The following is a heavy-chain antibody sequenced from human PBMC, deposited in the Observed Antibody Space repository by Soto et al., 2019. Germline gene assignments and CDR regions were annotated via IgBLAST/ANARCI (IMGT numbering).Heavy chain of an antibody. CDR1: GDSISSYY. V-gene: IGHV4-59*01. J-gene: IGHJ6*02. CDR2: IFYTGIT. D-gene: IGHD2-21*01. Sequence: QVQLQESGPGLVKPSETLSLTCTVSGDSISSYYWSWIRQPPGKGLEWIGYIFYTGITNYNPSFKSPVTMSVDTSKNYLSLNLSSVTAADTAVYFCAREVVPTAGLNVSGQVATVSVSS. CDR3: AREVVPTAGLNV.